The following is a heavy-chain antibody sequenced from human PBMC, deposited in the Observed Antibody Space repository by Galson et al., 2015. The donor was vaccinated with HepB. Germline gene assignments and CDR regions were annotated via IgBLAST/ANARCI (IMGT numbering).Heavy chain of an antibody. V-gene: IGHV1-2*02. J-gene: IGHJ4*03. Sequence: SVKVSCKASGYTFIGYYVHWVRQAPGQGLEWMGWIDPDSGGTDYAQKFQGRVTMTRDTSVSTAYMELRSLRSDDAAVYFCARADSRGSSPFDLWGHGTLVTVSS. CDR2: IDPDSGGT. CDR1: GYTFIGYY. CDR3: ARADSRGSSPFDL. D-gene: IGHD3-22*01.